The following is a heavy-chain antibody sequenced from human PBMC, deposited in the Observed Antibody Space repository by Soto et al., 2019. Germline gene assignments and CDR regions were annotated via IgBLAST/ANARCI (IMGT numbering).Heavy chain of an antibody. CDR1: GASLDSTNYY. CDR3: ARHIPSYPSAGYYSYYFDS. J-gene: IGHJ4*02. CDR2: IYYGGIT. Sequence: SETLSLTCTVSGASLDSTNYYWIWIRQPPGKGLEWIGYIYYGGITYYNPSLKSRLTMSRDTSKNQFSLRLTSVTAADTAVYFCARHIPSYPSAGYYSYYFDSWGQGTQVTVSS. V-gene: IGHV4-30-4*01. D-gene: IGHD3-22*01.